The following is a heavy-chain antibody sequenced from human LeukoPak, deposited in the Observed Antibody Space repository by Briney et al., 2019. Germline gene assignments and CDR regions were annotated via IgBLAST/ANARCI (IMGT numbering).Heavy chain of an antibody. Sequence: ASVKVSCKASGYTCTGYYIHWVRQAPGQGLEWMGWINPNSGGTNYAQKFQGRVTMTRDTSISTAYMELSRLRSDDTAVYYCARDHDDILTGYYMADYWGQGTLVTVSS. D-gene: IGHD3-9*01. J-gene: IGHJ4*02. CDR2: INPNSGGT. CDR1: GYTCTGYY. CDR3: ARDHDDILTGYYMADY. V-gene: IGHV1-2*02.